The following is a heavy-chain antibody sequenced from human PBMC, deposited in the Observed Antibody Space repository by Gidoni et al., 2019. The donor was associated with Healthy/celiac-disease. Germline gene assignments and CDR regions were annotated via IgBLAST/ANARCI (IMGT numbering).Heavy chain of an antibody. CDR2: ISSSSSYI. CDR1: GFTFSSYS. J-gene: IGHJ6*02. Sequence: EVQLVESGGGLVKPGGSLRLSCAASGFTFSSYSMNWVRQAPGKGLEWVSSISSSSSYIYYADSVKGRFTISRDNAKNSLYLQMNSLRAEDTAVYYCARDRLVWCSSTSCLHYYYGMDVWGQGTTVTVSS. D-gene: IGHD2-2*01. CDR3: ARDRLVWCSSTSCLHYYYGMDV. V-gene: IGHV3-21*01.